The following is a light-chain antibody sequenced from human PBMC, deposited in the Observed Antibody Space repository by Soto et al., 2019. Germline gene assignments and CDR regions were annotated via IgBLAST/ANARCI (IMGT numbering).Light chain of an antibody. Sequence: DIQMTQSPSTLSASVGDRVTITCRASQSISSWLAWYQQKPGQAPKLLIYDASSLESGVPSRFSGSGSGTEFTLTISSLQPDYFATYYCQQYNSYGRTFGQGTKVEIK. CDR2: DAS. CDR3: QQYNSYGRT. V-gene: IGKV1-5*01. J-gene: IGKJ1*01. CDR1: QSISSW.